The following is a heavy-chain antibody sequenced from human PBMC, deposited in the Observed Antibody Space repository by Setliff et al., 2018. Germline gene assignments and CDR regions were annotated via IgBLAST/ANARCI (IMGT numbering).Heavy chain of an antibody. CDR2: IYPDDSDA. Sequence: PGESLKISCKSSGYTFTNYWIGWVRQMPGKGLEWMGIIYPDDSDARYSPAFQGQVTISADRSISTAYLQWSSLRASDTAMYYCARATGIGWPFDYWGQRTLVTVSS. CDR1: GYTFTNYW. D-gene: IGHD6-13*01. J-gene: IGHJ4*02. CDR3: ARATGIGWPFDY. V-gene: IGHV5-51*01.